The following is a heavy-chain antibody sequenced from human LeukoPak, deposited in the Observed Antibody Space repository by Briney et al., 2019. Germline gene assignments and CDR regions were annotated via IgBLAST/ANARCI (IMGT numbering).Heavy chain of an antibody. J-gene: IGHJ4*02. V-gene: IGHV4-31*03. Sequence: PSQTLSLTCTVSVGSISSGGYYWSWIRQHPGKGLEWIGYIYYSGSTYYNPSLKSRVTILVDTYKNQFSLKLRSVTAAATGVYYCARAHYYLDYWGQGTLVTVSS. CDR1: VGSISSGGYY. CDR2: IYYSGST. CDR3: ARAHYYLDY. D-gene: IGHD3-10*01.